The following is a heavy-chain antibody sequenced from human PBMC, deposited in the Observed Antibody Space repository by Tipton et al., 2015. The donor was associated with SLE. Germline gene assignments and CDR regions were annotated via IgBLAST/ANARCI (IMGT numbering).Heavy chain of an antibody. V-gene: IGHV4-34*01. CDR2: INHSGST. Sequence: LRLSCAVYGGSFSGYYWNWIRQPPGKGLEWIGEINHSGSTNYNPSLKSRVTISIDTSKNQFSLKLSSVTAADTAVYYCARGLTRGNGNFDYWGQGTLVTVSS. CDR3: ARGLTRGNGNFDY. CDR1: GGSFSGYY. D-gene: IGHD7-27*01. J-gene: IGHJ4*02.